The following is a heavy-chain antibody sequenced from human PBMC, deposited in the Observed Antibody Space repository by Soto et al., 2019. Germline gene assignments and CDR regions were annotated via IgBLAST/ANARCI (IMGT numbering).Heavy chain of an antibody. CDR2: ISGSGGST. CDR1: GFTFSSYA. CDR3: AKKGKIAVAGTWFDP. V-gene: IGHV3-23*01. Sequence: SGGSLRLSCAASGFTFSSYAMSWVRQAPGKGLEWVSAISGSGGSTYYAHSVKGRFTISRDNSKNTLYLQMNSLRAEDTAVYYCAKKGKIAVAGTWFDPWGQGTLVTVSS. D-gene: IGHD6-19*01. J-gene: IGHJ5*02.